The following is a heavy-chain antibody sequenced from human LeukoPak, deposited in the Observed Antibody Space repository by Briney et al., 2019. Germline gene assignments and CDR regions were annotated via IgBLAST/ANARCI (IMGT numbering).Heavy chain of an antibody. CDR1: GFTFSSYA. Sequence: PGGSLRLSCAASGFTFSSYAMHWVRQAPGKGLEWVAVISYDGSNKYYADSVKGRFTISRDNAKNSLYLQMNSLRAEDTAVYYCARVRDIVVVPAADFDYWGQGTLVTVSS. CDR2: ISYDGSNK. J-gene: IGHJ4*02. CDR3: ARVRDIVVVPAADFDY. D-gene: IGHD2-2*01. V-gene: IGHV3-30-3*01.